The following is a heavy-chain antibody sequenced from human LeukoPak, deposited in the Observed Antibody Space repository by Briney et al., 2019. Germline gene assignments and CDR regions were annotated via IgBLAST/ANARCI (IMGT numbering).Heavy chain of an antibody. CDR1: GYTLTELS. CDR3: AAPTYPLLLSGYFDP. D-gene: IGHD2-2*01. CDR2: FDPEDGET. V-gene: IGHV1-24*01. J-gene: IGHJ5*02. Sequence: ASVKVSCKVSGYTLTELSMHWVRQAPGKGLEWMGGFDPEDGETIYAQKFQDRVTMTEDTSTDTAYMELSSLRSEDTAVYYCAAPTYPLLLSGYFDPWGQGTLVTVSS.